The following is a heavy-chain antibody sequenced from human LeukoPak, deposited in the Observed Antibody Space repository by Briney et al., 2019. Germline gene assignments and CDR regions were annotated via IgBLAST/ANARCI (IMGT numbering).Heavy chain of an antibody. J-gene: IGHJ4*02. CDR3: ARSSGYFDWFLDY. D-gene: IGHD3-9*01. CDR1: GGSISSGGYP. V-gene: IGHV4-30-2*01. Sequence: PSETLSLTCAVSGGSISSGGYPWSWIRQPPGKGLEWIGYIYHSGSTYYNPSLKSRVTISVDRSKNQFSLKLSSVTAADTAVYYCARSSGYFDWFLDYWGQGTLVTVSS. CDR2: IYHSGST.